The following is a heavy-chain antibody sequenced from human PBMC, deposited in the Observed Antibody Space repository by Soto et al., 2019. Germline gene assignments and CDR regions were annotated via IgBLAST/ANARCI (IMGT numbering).Heavy chain of an antibody. CDR1: GGSISSYY. CDR3: ARHTPAISISDH. Sequence: PSETLSLTCTVSGGSISSYYWIWLRQPPGKGLEWIGYIYYSGSTYYNPSLKSRVTISVDTSKNQFSLKLSSVTAADTAVYYCARHTPAISISDHWGQGTLVTVPQ. V-gene: IGHV4-59*04. D-gene: IGHD2-15*01. J-gene: IGHJ4*02. CDR2: IYYSGST.